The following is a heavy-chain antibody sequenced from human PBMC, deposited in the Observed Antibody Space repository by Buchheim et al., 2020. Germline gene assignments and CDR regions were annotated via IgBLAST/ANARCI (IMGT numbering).Heavy chain of an antibody. J-gene: IGHJ6*02. CDR2: ISSSGSYI. D-gene: IGHD1-26*01. CDR1: GFTFSSYE. Sequence: EVQLVESGGGLVQPGGSLRLSCAASGFTFSSYEMNWVRQAPGKGLEWVSYISSSGSYIYYADSVKGRITISRDNAKNYLYLQMNSLRAEDTAVYYCARDMAGATPYYYYYGMDVWGQGTT. CDR3: ARDMAGATPYYYYYGMDV. V-gene: IGHV3-48*03.